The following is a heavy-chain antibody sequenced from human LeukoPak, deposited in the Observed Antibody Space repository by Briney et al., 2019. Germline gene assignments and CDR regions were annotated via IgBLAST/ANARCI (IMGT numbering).Heavy chain of an antibody. CDR1: GFTFSSYA. Sequence: GRSLRLSCAASGFTFSSYAMHWVRQAPGKGLEWVAVISYDGGNKYYADSVKGRFTISRDNSKNTLYLQMNSLRAGDTAVYYCASSDSSPDAFDIWGQGTMVTVSS. CDR3: ASSDSSPDAFDI. V-gene: IGHV3-30*04. D-gene: IGHD3-22*01. CDR2: ISYDGGNK. J-gene: IGHJ3*02.